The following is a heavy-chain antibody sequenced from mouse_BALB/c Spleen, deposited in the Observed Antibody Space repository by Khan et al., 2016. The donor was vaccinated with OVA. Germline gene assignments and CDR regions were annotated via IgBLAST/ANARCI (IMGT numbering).Heavy chain of an antibody. J-gene: IGHJ4*01. V-gene: IGHV1S136*01. CDR3: ARSTTDYSPMGY. Sequence: VQLQQSGPELVKPGASVKMSCKASGYTFTDYVIHWVKQKPGQGLEWIGYIYPYNDDTESTERFKGKATLTLDKSSNTAYMDLSSLTSADSAVYYWARSTTDYSPMGYWGQGTSVTVSS. CDR2: IYPYNDDT. CDR1: GYTFTDYV. D-gene: IGHD1-1*01.